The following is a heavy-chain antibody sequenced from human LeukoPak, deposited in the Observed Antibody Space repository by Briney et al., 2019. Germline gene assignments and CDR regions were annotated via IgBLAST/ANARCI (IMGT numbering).Heavy chain of an antibody. CDR1: GFTFSNYA. J-gene: IGHJ4*02. Sequence: GGSLRLSCAASGFTFSNYAMHWVRQAPGKGLEWVAVISYDGSNKYYADSVKGRFTISRDNSKNTLYLQMNSLRAEDTAVYYCARSGSGWYKYYFDYWGQGTLVTVSS. CDR3: ARSGSGWYKYYFDY. D-gene: IGHD6-19*01. V-gene: IGHV3-30*04. CDR2: ISYDGSNK.